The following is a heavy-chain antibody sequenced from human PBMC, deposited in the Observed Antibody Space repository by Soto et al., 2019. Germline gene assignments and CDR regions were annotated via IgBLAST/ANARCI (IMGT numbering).Heavy chain of an antibody. Sequence: QVQLVQSGAEVKKPGSSVKVSCKASGGTLSDYPITWVRQAPGQGLEWMGRIIPTLGITNYVQRFQARLTITADTSTSTAYMELSSLMSADTAVYFCARGLEYGSVATCYQPFDYWGQGTLVTVSS. V-gene: IGHV1-69*02. CDR2: IIPTLGIT. D-gene: IGHD2-15*01. CDR3: ARGLEYGSVATCYQPFDY. CDR1: GGTLSDYP. J-gene: IGHJ4*02.